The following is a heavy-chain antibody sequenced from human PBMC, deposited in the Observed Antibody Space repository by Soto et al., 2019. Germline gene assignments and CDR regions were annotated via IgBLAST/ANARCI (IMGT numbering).Heavy chain of an antibody. D-gene: IGHD2-2*01. Sequence: EVQLVESGGGLVKPGGSLRLSCAASGFTFSNAWMSWVRQAPGKGLEWVGRIKSKTDGGTTDYAAPVKGRFTISRDDSKNTLYLQMNSXXTEDTXVYYCTTVXXDIVVVPAAAHFDYWGQGTLVTVSS. V-gene: IGHV3-15*01. CDR1: GFTFSNAW. CDR3: TTVXXDIVVVPAAAHFDY. CDR2: IKSKTDGGTT. J-gene: IGHJ4*02.